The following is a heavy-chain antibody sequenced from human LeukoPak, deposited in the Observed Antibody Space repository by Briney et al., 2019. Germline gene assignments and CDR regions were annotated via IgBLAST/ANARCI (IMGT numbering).Heavy chain of an antibody. D-gene: IGHD2-15*01. CDR2: INSDGSGT. Sequence: GGSLRLSCAASGFTFSSYWMHWVRQAPGKGLVWVSRINSDGSGTSHADSVKGRFTISRDNAKNTLYLQMNSLRAEDTAVYYCARGLYCSGGSCYSRPNWFDPWGQGTLVTVSS. CDR3: ARGLYCSGGSCYSRPNWFDP. J-gene: IGHJ5*02. V-gene: IGHV3-74*01. CDR1: GFTFSSYW.